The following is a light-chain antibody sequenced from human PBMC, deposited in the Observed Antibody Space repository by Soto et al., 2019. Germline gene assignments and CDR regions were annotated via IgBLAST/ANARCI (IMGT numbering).Light chain of an antibody. V-gene: IGLV2-14*01. CDR2: EVT. Sequence: QSVLTQPASVSGSPGQSITIACTGTSSDIGCYNYVSWYQQYSGKAPKLIIKEVTNRPSGVSDRFSGSKSDNTASLTISGLQAEDEADYFCSSYTRGTTLYVFGTGTKLTVL. J-gene: IGLJ1*01. CDR1: SSDIGCYNY. CDR3: SSYTRGTTLYV.